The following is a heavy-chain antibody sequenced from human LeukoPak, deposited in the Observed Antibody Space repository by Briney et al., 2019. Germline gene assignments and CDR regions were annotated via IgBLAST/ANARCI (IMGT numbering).Heavy chain of an antibody. V-gene: IGHV4-30-4*01. CDR3: AREEGSKFDP. D-gene: IGHD3-10*01. CDR1: GGSISSGDYY. J-gene: IGHJ5*02. CDR2: IYYSGST. Sequence: PSETLSLTCTVSGGSISSGDYYWSWIRQPPGTGLEWIGYIYYSGSTYYNPSPKSRVTISVDTSKNQFSLKLSPVTAADTAVYYCAREEGSKFDPWGQGTLVTVSS.